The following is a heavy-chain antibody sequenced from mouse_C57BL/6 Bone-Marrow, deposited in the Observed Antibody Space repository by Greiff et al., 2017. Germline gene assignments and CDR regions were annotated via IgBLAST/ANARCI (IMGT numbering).Heavy chain of an antibody. J-gene: IGHJ4*01. CDR3: ARFAMDY. Sequence: QVQLQQPGAELVKPGASVKLSCKASGYTFTSYWMHWVKQRPGQGLEWIGMIHPNSGSTNYNEKFKGKATLTVDKSSSTAYLQLSSLTSEDSAVYYCARFAMDYWGQGSSVTVSS. CDR2: IHPNSGST. V-gene: IGHV1-64*01. CDR1: GYTFTSYW.